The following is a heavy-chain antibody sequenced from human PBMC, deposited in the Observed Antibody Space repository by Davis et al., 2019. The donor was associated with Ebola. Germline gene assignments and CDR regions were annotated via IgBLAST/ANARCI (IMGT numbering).Heavy chain of an antibody. CDR3: ARVGGPVYCSSTSCYTGYFDY. Sequence: SETLSLTCVVYGGSFSRYFWNWIRQPPGKGLEWIAEVNHNGSTNYNPSLKSRVTISVDTSKNQFSLKLSSVTAADTAVYYCARVGGPVYCSSTSCYTGYFDYWGQGTLVTVSS. CDR2: VNHNGST. D-gene: IGHD2-2*02. CDR1: GGSFSRYF. J-gene: IGHJ4*02. V-gene: IGHV4-34*01.